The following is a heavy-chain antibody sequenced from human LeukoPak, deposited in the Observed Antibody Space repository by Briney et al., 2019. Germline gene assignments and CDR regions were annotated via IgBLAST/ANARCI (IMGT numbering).Heavy chain of an antibody. CDR2: ISSSSSYI. J-gene: IGHJ4*02. CDR3: ARGEWGYCSSTSCYSHY. CDR1: GFTFSSYS. Sequence: GGSLRLSCAASGFTFSSYSMNWVRQAPGKGLEWVSSISSSSSYIYYADSVKGRFTTSRDNAKNSLYLQMNSLRAEDTAVYYCARGEWGYCSSTSCYSHYWGQGTLVTVSS. V-gene: IGHV3-21*01. D-gene: IGHD2-2*01.